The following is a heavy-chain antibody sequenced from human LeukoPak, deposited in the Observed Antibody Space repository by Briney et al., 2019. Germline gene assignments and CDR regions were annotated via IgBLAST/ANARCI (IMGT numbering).Heavy chain of an antibody. CDR1: GFTFSTYW. J-gene: IGHJ4*02. V-gene: IGHV3-7*01. CDR3: ANGDGFDY. D-gene: IGHD5-24*01. CDR2: IKQDGSEK. Sequence: GGXLRLSCAPSGFTFSTYWMSWVRQAPGKGLEWVANIKQDGSEKYYVDSVKGRFTISRDNAKNSLYLQMNSLRAEDTAVYYCANGDGFDYWGQGTLVTVSS.